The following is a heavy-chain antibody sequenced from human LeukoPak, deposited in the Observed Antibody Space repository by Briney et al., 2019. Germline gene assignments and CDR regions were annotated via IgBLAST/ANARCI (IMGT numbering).Heavy chain of an antibody. CDR2: IYTSGST. V-gene: IGHV4-61*02. D-gene: IGHD6-19*01. Sequence: PSETLSLTCTVSGGSISSGSYYWSWIRQPAGKGLEWIGRIYTSGSTNYNPSLKSRVTISVDTSKNQFSLKLSSVTAADTAVYYCARETVAGHFDYWGQGTLVTVSS. CDR1: GGSISSGSYY. CDR3: ARETVAGHFDY. J-gene: IGHJ4*02.